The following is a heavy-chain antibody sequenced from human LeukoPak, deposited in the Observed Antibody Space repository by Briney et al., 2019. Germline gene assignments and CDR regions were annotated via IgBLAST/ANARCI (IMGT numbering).Heavy chain of an antibody. Sequence: ASVKVSCKACGYIFTGYYMHWVRQAPGQGLEWMGWINPNSGGTNYAQKFQGRVTMTRDTSINTAYMELSRLRSDDTAVYYCARAYCTNGVCYGIRFDYWGQGTLVTVSS. J-gene: IGHJ4*02. CDR3: ARAYCTNGVCYGIRFDY. V-gene: IGHV1-2*02. CDR2: INPNSGGT. CDR1: GYIFTGYY. D-gene: IGHD2-8*01.